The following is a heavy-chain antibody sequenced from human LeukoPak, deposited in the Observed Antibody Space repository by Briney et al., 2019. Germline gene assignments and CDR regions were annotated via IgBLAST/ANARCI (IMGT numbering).Heavy chain of an antibody. V-gene: IGHV4-38-2*02. J-gene: IGHJ4*02. D-gene: IGHD2-2*01. CDR2: IYHSGST. CDR1: GYSISSGYY. CDR3: ARVPPRGQLRSRRMDY. Sequence: PSETLSLTWTVSGYSISSGYYWGWIRQPPGKGLEWIGSIYHSGSTYYNPSLKSRVTISVDTSKNQFSLKLSSVTAADTAVYYCARVPPRGQLRSRRMDYWGQGTLVTVSS.